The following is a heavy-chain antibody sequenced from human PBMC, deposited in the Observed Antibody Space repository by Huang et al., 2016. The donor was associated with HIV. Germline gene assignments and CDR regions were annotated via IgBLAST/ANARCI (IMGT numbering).Heavy chain of an antibody. D-gene: IGHD7-27*01. CDR2: ISYSGST. V-gene: IGHV4-59*11. CDR3: ARKGGLGSFDY. CDR1: GGSISSHS. J-gene: IGHJ4*02. Sequence: QVQLQESGPGLVKPSETLSLICTVSGGSISSHSWSWVRQPPGKGREWVGTISYSGSTNYAPSLKSRVTISVDTSKNHFSLKLNSLTSADTAVYYCARKGGLGSFDYWGQGTLVTVSS.